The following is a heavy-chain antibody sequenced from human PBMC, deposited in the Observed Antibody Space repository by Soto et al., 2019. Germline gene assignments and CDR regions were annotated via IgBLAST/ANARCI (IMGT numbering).Heavy chain of an antibody. D-gene: IGHD2-21*02. V-gene: IGHV4-31*03. CDR2: IYYSGST. CDR3: ARGAYGGGDCPKYFQH. J-gene: IGHJ1*01. CDR1: GGSISSGGYY. Sequence: PSETLPLTCTVSGGSISSGGYYWSWIRQHPGKGLEWIGYIYYSGSTYYNPSLKSRVTISVDTSKNQFSLKLSSVTAADTAVYYCARGAYGGGDCPKYFQHWGQGTLVTVSS.